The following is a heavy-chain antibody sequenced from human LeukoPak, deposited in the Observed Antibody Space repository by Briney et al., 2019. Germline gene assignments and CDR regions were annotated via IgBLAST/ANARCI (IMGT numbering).Heavy chain of an antibody. CDR3: AKGGRGNGEVD. CDR2: IKQDGSEK. D-gene: IGHD2-8*01. Sequence: PGGSLRLSCAVSGFTFSSYWMNWVRQAPGKGLEWVANIKQDGSEKNYVDSVKGRFTISRDNAKSSLFLQMNDLRAEDTAVYYCAKGGRGNGEVDWGQGTLVTVSS. CDR1: GFTFSSYW. V-gene: IGHV3-7*01. J-gene: IGHJ4*02.